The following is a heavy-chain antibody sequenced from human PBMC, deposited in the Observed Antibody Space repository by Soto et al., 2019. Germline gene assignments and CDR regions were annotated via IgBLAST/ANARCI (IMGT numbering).Heavy chain of an antibody. J-gene: IGHJ4*02. Sequence: PSETLSLTCTVSGGSISSSSYYWGWIRQPPGKGLEWIGSIYYSGNTYYNPSLKSRVTISVDTAKNQFSLKVSSVTAADTAVYYCARANYFESSGPFDYWGPGTLVTVSS. CDR2: IYYSGNT. CDR1: GGSISSSSYY. D-gene: IGHD3-22*01. CDR3: ARANYFESSGPFDY. V-gene: IGHV4-39*07.